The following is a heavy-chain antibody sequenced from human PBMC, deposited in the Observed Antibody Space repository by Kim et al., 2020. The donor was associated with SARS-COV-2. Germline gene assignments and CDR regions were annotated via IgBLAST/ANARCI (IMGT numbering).Heavy chain of an antibody. CDR3: ARDRYYYDSSGYYSHAFDI. Sequence: GGSLRLSCAASGFTFSSYGMHWVRQAPGKGLEWVAVIWYDGSNKYYADSVKGRFTISRENSKNTLYLQMNSLRAEDTAVYYCARDRYYYDSSGYYSHAFDIWGQGTMVTVSS. V-gene: IGHV3-33*01. CDR2: IWYDGSNK. D-gene: IGHD3-22*01. J-gene: IGHJ3*02. CDR1: GFTFSSYG.